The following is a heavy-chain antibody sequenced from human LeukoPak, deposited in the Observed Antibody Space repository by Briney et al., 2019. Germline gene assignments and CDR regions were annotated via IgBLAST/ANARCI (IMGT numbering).Heavy chain of an antibody. Sequence: GGSLRLSCAASGNYWMHWVRQAPGKGLVWVSHVNSDGSWTSYADSVKGRFTISKDNAKNTVYLQMNSLRAEDTAVYYCVSFYETYWGRGTLITVSS. J-gene: IGHJ4*02. CDR2: VNSDGSWT. CDR3: VSFYETY. CDR1: GNYW. D-gene: IGHD2/OR15-2a*01. V-gene: IGHV3-74*01.